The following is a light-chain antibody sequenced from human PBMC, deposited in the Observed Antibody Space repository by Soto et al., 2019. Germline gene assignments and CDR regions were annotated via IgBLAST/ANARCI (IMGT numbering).Light chain of an antibody. CDR2: RVS. CDR3: QHYNFWPHT. CDR1: QSVRDN. J-gene: IGKJ2*01. Sequence: EILLTQSPATLAVSPGEGATLSCRASQSVRDNLAWYQQKPGQAPRLLIYRVSTRATGVPARFSGSGSGTEFTLTISSLQSEDVSVYFCQHYNFWPHTFGQGTKLEIK. V-gene: IGKV3-15*01.